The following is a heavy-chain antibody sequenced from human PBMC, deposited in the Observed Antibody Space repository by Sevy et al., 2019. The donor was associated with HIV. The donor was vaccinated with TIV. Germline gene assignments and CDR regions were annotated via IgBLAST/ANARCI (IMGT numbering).Heavy chain of an antibody. Sequence: GGSLRLSCAASGFTFSKYSMSWVRQPPGKGLEWVSTLSSGCGEINYADSVKGRFTISRDNSKSSMYLQMNNLRPEDTAVYYCAREGCTKPHDYWGQGTLVTVSS. V-gene: IGHV3-23*01. CDR1: GFTFSKYS. CDR3: AREGCTKPHDY. CDR2: LSSGCGEI. D-gene: IGHD2-8*01. J-gene: IGHJ4*02.